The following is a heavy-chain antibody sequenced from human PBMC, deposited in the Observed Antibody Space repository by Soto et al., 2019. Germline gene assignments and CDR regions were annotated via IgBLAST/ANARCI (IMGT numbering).Heavy chain of an antibody. CDR2: IYYSGST. Sequence: SETLSLTCTVSGGSISSYYWSWIRQPPGKGLEWIGYIYYSGSTNYNPSLKSRVTISVDTSKNQFSLKLSSVTAADTAVYYCASVQYGDYARPGGYYFDYWGQGTLVTVSS. V-gene: IGHV4-59*01. CDR1: GGSISSYY. D-gene: IGHD4-17*01. CDR3: ASVQYGDYARPGGYYFDY. J-gene: IGHJ4*02.